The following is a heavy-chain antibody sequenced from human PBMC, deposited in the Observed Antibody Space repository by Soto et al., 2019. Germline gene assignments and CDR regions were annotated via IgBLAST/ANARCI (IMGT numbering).Heavy chain of an antibody. CDR1: GFSLSTSGVG. CDR3: AHWGDDYGDPSYFDY. J-gene: IGHJ4*02. D-gene: IGHD4-17*01. V-gene: IGHV2-5*02. Sequence: QITLKESGPTLVKPTQTLTLTCTFSGFSLSTSGVGVGWIRQPPGKALEWLALIYWDDDKRYSPSLKCRLTITKDTSKNQVVLTMTNMDPVDTATYYCAHWGDDYGDPSYFDYWGQGTLVTVSS. CDR2: IYWDDDK.